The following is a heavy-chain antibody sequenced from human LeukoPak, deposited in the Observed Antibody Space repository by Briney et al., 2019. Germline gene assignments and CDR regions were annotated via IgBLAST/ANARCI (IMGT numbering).Heavy chain of an antibody. CDR1: GGSISSYY. J-gene: IGHJ3*02. D-gene: IGHD2-15*01. V-gene: IGHV4-59*01. CDR2: IYYTGST. CDR3: ARQEVDDAFDI. Sequence: SETLSLTCTVFGGSISSYYWSWIRQPPGKGLEWIGYIYYTGSTNYNPSLKSRVTISVDASKNQFSLKLSSVTAADTAMYYCARQEVDDAFDIWGQGTMVTVSS.